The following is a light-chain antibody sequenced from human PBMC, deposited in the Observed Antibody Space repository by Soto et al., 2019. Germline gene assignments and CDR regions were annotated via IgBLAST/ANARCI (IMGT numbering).Light chain of an antibody. J-gene: IGKJ2*01. Sequence: EIVMTQTPLSSPVTLGQPASISCKSSQSLVHSDRNTYLSWLQQRPGQPPRLLIYKISNRFYGVPDRFSGSGAGTDFTLKISRVEAEDVGDYYCMQATQMPYTFGQGTTLEIK. CDR2: KIS. CDR3: MQATQMPYT. V-gene: IGKV2-24*01. CDR1: QSLVHSDRNTY.